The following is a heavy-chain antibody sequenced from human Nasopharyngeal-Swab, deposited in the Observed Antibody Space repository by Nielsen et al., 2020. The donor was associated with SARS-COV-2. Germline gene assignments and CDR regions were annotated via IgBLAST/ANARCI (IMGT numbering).Heavy chain of an antibody. CDR2: ISSSSSYI. CDR3: ARDEAMVRGVIVFDY. D-gene: IGHD3-10*01. J-gene: IGHJ4*02. Sequence: WIRQPLGKGLEWVSSISSSSSYIYYADSVKGRFTISRDNAKNSLYLQMNSLRAEDTAVYYCARDEAMVRGVIVFDYWGQGTLVTVSS. V-gene: IGHV3-21*01.